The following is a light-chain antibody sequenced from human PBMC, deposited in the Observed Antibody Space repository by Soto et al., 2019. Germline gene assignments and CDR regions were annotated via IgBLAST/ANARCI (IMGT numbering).Light chain of an antibody. Sequence: QSALTQPASVSGSPGQSITISCTGSSSDVGGYKYVSWYQQYPGKAPKLMIYEVSNRPSGVSNRFSGSKSGTTAALTISGLQAEDEADYYCSSYTSSRTAVFGGGTKLTVL. J-gene: IGLJ2*01. CDR1: SSDVGGYKY. CDR2: EVS. CDR3: SSYTSSRTAV. V-gene: IGLV2-14*01.